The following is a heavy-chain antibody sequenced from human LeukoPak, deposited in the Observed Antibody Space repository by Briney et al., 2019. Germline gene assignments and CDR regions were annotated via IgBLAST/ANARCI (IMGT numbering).Heavy chain of an antibody. CDR1: GFTFSSYS. J-gene: IGHJ4*02. V-gene: IGHV3-48*01. CDR3: VRDPDALDY. CDR2: IRKSGSIT. Sequence: GGSLRLSCAASGFTFSSYSMNWVRQAPGKGLEWVSYIRKSGSITHYGDSVKGRFTISRDDARSSLYLQMNSLRAEDTAIYYCVRDPDALDYWGQGTLVTVSS.